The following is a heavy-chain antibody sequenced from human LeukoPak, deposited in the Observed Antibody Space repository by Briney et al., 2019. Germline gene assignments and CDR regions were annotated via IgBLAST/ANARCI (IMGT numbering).Heavy chain of an antibody. D-gene: IGHD3-9*01. J-gene: IGHJ4*02. CDR2: INPNSGGT. V-gene: IGHV1-2*02. Sequence: ASVKVSCKASGYTFTGYYMHWVRQAPGQGLEWMGWINPNSGGTNYAQKFQGRVTMTRDTSISTAYMELSRLRSDDTAVYYCARDTSWYYDILTGYYKGTLDYWGQGTLVTVSS. CDR3: ARDTSWYYDILTGYYKGTLDY. CDR1: GYTFTGYY.